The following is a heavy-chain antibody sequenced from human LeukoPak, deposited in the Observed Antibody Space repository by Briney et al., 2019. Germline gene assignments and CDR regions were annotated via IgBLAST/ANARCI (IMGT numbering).Heavy chain of an antibody. CDR2: INHSGST. J-gene: IGHJ5*02. V-gene: IGHV4-34*01. CDR1: GGSFSGYY. D-gene: IGHD3-10*01. Sequence: PSETLSLTCAVYGGSFSGYYWSWIRLPPGKGLEWIGEINHSGSTNYNPSLKSRVTISVDTSKNQFSLKVSSLTAADTAVYYCASSGRLLWFGERYWFDPWGQGTLVTVSS. CDR3: ASSGRLLWFGERYWFDP.